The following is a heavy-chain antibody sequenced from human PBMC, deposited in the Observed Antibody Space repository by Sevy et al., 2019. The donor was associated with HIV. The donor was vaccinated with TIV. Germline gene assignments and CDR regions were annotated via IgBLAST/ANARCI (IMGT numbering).Heavy chain of an antibody. Sequence: GGSLRLSCAASGFTFSSYAKHWVRQAPGKGLEWVAVISYDGSNKYYADSVKGRFTISRDNSKNTLYLQMNSLRAEDTAVYYCARDLAVYSSSSRVYGMDVWGQGTTVTVSS. CDR1: GFTFSSYA. CDR2: ISYDGSNK. J-gene: IGHJ6*02. D-gene: IGHD6-6*01. CDR3: ARDLAVYSSSSRVYGMDV. V-gene: IGHV3-30-3*01.